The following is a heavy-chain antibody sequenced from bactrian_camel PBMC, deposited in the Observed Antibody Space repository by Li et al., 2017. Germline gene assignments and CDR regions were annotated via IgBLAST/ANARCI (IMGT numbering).Heavy chain of an antibody. D-gene: IGHD4*01. CDR3: ANGRYTDYVSDSVSFLDARTYNY. V-gene: IGHV3S55*01. CDR1: GLSFADAD. CDR2: IDSDGRT. Sequence: HVQLVESGGDSVETGGSLRLACVASGLSFADADMGWYRRGPGRSREGVAGIDSDGRTTYSPSVNGRFTITRDIQKNILYLQMDSLKPEDTAMYYCANGRYTDYVSDSVSFLDARTYNYWGQGTQVTVS. J-gene: IGHJ4*01.